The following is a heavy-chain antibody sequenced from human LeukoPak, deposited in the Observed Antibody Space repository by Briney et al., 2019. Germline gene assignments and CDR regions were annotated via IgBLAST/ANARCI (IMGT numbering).Heavy chain of an antibody. CDR1: GGSISSYY. V-gene: IGHV4-59*12. CDR3: ARGPDIVVVPATTNSDH. Sequence: SETLSLTCTVSGGSISSYYWSWIRQPPGKGLEWIGYIYYSGSTNYNPSLKSRVTISVDTSKNQFSLKLSSVTAADTAVYYCARGPDIVVVPATTNSDHWGQGTLVTVSS. D-gene: IGHD2-2*01. J-gene: IGHJ5*02. CDR2: IYYSGST.